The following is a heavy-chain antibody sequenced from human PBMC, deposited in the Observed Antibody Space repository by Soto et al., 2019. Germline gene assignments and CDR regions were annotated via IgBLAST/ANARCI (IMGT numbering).Heavy chain of an antibody. J-gene: IGHJ4*02. CDR2: IYYSGST. D-gene: IGHD3-22*01. CDR3: AGQDTMRVVGSGCY. CDR1: GGSISSSSYY. V-gene: IGHV4-39*01. Sequence: QLQLQESGPGLVKPSETLSLTCTVSGGSISSSSYYWGWIRQPPGKGLEWIGSIYYSGSTYYNPSLKSRVTISVDTSQNQFSLKLSSVTAADTAVYCCAGQDTMRVVGSGCYWGQGTLVTV.